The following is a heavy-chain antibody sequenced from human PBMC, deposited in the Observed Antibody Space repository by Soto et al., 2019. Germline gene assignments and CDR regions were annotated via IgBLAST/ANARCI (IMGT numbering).Heavy chain of an antibody. Sequence: QSQTLSLTCAISGDSVSSNSAAWNWIRQSPSRGLEWLGRTYYRSKWYNDYAVSVKSRITINPDTSKNQFSLQLNSVTPEDTAVYYCARDDYYDSSGYKYFDYWGQGTLVTVSS. CDR3: ARDDYYDSSGYKYFDY. CDR1: GDSVSSNSAA. V-gene: IGHV6-1*01. J-gene: IGHJ4*02. CDR2: TYYRSKWYN. D-gene: IGHD3-22*01.